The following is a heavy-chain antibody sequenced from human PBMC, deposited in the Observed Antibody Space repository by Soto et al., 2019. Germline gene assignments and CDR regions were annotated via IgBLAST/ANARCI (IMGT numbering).Heavy chain of an antibody. J-gene: IGHJ2*01. Sequence: VQLLESGGGLVQHGGTLRLSCVGSGFTFINYAMNWVRQTPGKGLEWVSGISGGGDRTFDADSVKGRFTISRDNSKNTVNLQMNSLRADDTAVYYCARKVLGSTSRPDWWYFDLWGRGTLVTVSS. CDR2: ISGGGDRT. CDR1: GFTFINYA. D-gene: IGHD2-2*01. CDR3: ARKVLGSTSRPDWWYFDL. V-gene: IGHV3-23*01.